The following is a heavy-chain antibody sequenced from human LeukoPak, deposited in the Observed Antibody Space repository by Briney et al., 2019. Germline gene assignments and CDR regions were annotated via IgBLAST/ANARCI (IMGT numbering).Heavy chain of an antibody. CDR3: ASRSGPPLEGSDY. CDR1: GGTFSSYT. Sequence: SVKVSCTASGGTFSSYTISWVRQAPGQGLEWMGRIIPILGIANYAQKFQGRVTITADKSTSTAYMELSSLRSEDTAVYYCASRSGPPLEGSDYWGQGTLVTVSP. D-gene: IGHD2-15*01. CDR2: IIPILGIA. J-gene: IGHJ4*02. V-gene: IGHV1-69*02.